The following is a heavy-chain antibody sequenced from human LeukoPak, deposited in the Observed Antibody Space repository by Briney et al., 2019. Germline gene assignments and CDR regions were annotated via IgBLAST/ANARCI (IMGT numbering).Heavy chain of an antibody. Sequence: SETLSLTCTVSGGSITTYYWSWIRQPPGKGLEWIGYIHYTGSTKSNPSLKSRVTISVDTSKNQFSLKLSSVTGAETAVYYCAKYYCPNGVCWHFDYWGRGTLVTVSS. CDR2: IHYTGST. CDR1: GGSITTYY. J-gene: IGHJ4*02. D-gene: IGHD2-8*01. V-gene: IGHV4-59*01. CDR3: AKYYCPNGVCWHFDY.